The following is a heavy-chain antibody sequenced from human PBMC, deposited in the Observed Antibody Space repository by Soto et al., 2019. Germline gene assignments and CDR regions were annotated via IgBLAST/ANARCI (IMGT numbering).Heavy chain of an antibody. V-gene: IGHV4-4*08. CDR3: AREDGYDSSGYYSGGVDY. CDR2: IYFGGTT. J-gene: IGHJ4*02. CDR1: GGSLSPNY. Sequence: PSETLSLTCTVSGGSLSPNYWTWIRQPPGKGLEWVGYIYFGGTTSYNPSLRSRVTISLETSNSQFSLRLSSVTAADTAVYYCAREDGYDSSGYYSGGVDYWGQGTLVTVSS. D-gene: IGHD3-22*01.